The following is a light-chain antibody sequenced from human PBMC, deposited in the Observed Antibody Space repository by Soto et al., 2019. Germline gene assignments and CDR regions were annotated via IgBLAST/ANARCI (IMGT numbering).Light chain of an antibody. CDR2: DVS. Sequence: QSVLTQPRSVSASPGQSVTLSCTGSRSDVGVYNYVSWYQQHPDKAPKLMIYDVSKRPSGVPGRFSGSKSGNTASLTISGLQAEDEADYYCCSYGGGYTPLVFGGGTKVTVL. CDR1: RSDVGVYNY. J-gene: IGLJ2*01. CDR3: CSYGGGYTPLV. V-gene: IGLV2-11*01.